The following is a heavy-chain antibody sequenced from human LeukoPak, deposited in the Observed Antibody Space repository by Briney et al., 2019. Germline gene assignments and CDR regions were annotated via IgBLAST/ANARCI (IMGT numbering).Heavy chain of an antibody. D-gene: IGHD5-24*01. Sequence: SETLSLTCTVYGASLSGYYWSWIRQSPGKGLEWIGEINHSGSTNYNPSLKSRVTLSLDTSNNQVSLNLTSVTAADTAVYYCASLPQLSRDGYIADSFDIWGHGTMVTVSS. V-gene: IGHV4-34*01. J-gene: IGHJ3*02. CDR2: INHSGST. CDR3: ASLPQLSRDGYIADSFDI. CDR1: GASLSGYY.